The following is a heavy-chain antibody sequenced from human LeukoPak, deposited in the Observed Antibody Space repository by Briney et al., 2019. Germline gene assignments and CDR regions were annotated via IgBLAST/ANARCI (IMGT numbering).Heavy chain of an antibody. CDR2: ISGSGGST. J-gene: IGHJ4*02. CDR3: ARDTWLQLWLPDY. CDR1: GFTFDDYG. Sequence: GGSLRLSCAASGFTFDDYGMSWVRQAPGKGLEWVSGISGSGGSTYYADSVKGRFTISRDNSKNTLYLQMNSLRAEDTAVYYCARDTWLQLWLPDYWGQGTLVTVSS. V-gene: IGHV3-23*01. D-gene: IGHD5-18*01.